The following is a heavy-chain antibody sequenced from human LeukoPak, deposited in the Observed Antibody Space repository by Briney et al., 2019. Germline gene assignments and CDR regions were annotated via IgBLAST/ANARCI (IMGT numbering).Heavy chain of an antibody. Sequence: GGSLRLSCAASGFTFSSYSMNWVRQAPGKGLGWVSSISSSSSYIYYADSVKGRFTISRDNAKNSLYLQMNSLRAEDTAVYYCARAPAYYYDSSGLNWGQGTLVTVSS. D-gene: IGHD3-22*01. CDR3: ARAPAYYYDSSGLN. CDR1: GFTFSSYS. CDR2: ISSSSSYI. V-gene: IGHV3-21*01. J-gene: IGHJ4*02.